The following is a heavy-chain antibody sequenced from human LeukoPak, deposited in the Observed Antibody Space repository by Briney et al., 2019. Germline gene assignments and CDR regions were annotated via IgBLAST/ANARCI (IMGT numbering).Heavy chain of an antibody. V-gene: IGHV4-34*01. CDR1: GGSFSGYY. CDR2: INHSGST. J-gene: IGHJ4*02. D-gene: IGHD3-10*01. CDR3: ARGRRGRLWFGGLLAFDY. Sequence: SETLSLTCAVYGGSFSGYYWSWIRQPPGKGLEWIGEINHSGSTNYNPSLKSRVTISVDTSKNQFSLKLSSVTAADTAVYYCARGRRGRLWFGGLLAFDYWGQGTLVTVSS.